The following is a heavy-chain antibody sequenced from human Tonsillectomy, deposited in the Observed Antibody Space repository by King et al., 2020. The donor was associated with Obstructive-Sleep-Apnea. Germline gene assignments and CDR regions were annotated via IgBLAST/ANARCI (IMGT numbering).Heavy chain of an antibody. CDR2: IYHSGST. D-gene: IGHD3-22*01. Sequence: VQLQESGPGLVKPSETLSLTCTVSGYSISSGYYWGWIRQPPGKGLEWIRSIYHSGSTYYNPSLKSRVTISVDTSKNQFSLKLSSVTAADTAVYYCARVGGDYYDSSGYYYGGTIDYWGQGTLVTVSS. CDR3: ARVGGDYYDSSGYYYGGTIDY. J-gene: IGHJ4*02. V-gene: IGHV4-38-2*02. CDR1: GYSISSGYY.